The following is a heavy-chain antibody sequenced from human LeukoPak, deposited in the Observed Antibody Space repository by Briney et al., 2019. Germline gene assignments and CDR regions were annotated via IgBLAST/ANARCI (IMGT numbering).Heavy chain of an antibody. V-gene: IGHV3-30*02. Sequence: GGSLRLSCAASGFTFSSYGMHWVRQAPGKGLDWVAFIHHDGSNKYYADSVKGRFTISRDNGKNSLYLQMNSLRAEDTAVYYCARDEAAAGRDFDYWGQGTLVTVSS. J-gene: IGHJ4*02. CDR3: ARDEAAAGRDFDY. D-gene: IGHD6-13*01. CDR2: IHHDGSNK. CDR1: GFTFSSYG.